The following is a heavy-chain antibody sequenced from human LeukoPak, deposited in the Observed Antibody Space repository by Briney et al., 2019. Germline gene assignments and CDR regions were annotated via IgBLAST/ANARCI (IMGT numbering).Heavy chain of an antibody. CDR3: AKAMVWLEPHYFDY. CDR2: ISSSGSTI. V-gene: IGHV3-11*01. CDR1: GFTFSDYY. Sequence: PGGSLRLSCAASGFTFSDYYMSWIRQAPGKGLEWVSYISSSGSTIYYADSVKGRFTISRDNSKNTLYLQMNSPRAEDTAVYYCAKAMVWLEPHYFDYWGQGTLVTVSS. D-gene: IGHD5-24*01. J-gene: IGHJ4*02.